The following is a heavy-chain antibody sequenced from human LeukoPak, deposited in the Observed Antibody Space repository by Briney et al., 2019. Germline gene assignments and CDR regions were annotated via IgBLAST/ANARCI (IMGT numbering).Heavy chain of an antibody. J-gene: IGHJ4*02. V-gene: IGHV4-34*01. CDR1: GGSFSGYY. CDR3: ARWGFWSGYYLGEGFGF. CDR2: INHSGST. Sequence: SETLSLTCAVYGGSFSGYYWSWIRQPPGKGLEWIGEINHSGSTNYNPSLKSRVTISVDTSKNQFSLKLSSVTAADTAVYYCARWGFWSGYYLGEGFGFRGQGTLVTVSS. D-gene: IGHD3-3*01.